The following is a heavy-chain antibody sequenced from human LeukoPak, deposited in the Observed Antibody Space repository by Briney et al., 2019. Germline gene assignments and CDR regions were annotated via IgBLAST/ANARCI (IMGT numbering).Heavy chain of an antibody. CDR3: ARDSYDYVWGSFNFDY. V-gene: IGHV4-61*02. Sequence: SETLSVTCTVSGGSISSGSYYWSWIRQPAGKGREWIGRIYTSGSTNYNPSLKSRVTISVDTSKNQFSLKLSSVTAADTAVYYCARDSYDYVWGSFNFDYWGQGTLVTVSS. D-gene: IGHD3-16*01. CDR1: GGSISSGSYY. CDR2: IYTSGST. J-gene: IGHJ4*02.